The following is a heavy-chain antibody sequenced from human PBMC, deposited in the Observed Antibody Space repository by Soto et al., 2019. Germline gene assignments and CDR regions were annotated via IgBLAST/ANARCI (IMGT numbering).Heavy chain of an antibody. D-gene: IGHD6-19*01. CDR1: GGSISSGGYS. V-gene: IGHV4-30-2*01. CDR3: ARAGGLGAVAVDS. J-gene: IGHJ4*02. CDR2: IYHSGST. Sequence: QLQLQESGSGLVKPSQTLSLTCAVSGGSISSGGYSWSWIRQPPGKGLEWIGYIYHSGSTYYNPSLQRRITISVDRSKTHFSLKLSSVTAADTAVYYCARAGGLGAVAVDSWGQGTLVTVSS.